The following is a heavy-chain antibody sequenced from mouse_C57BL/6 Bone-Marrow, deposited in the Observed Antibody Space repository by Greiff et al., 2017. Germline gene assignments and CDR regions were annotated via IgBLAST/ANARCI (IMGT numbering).Heavy chain of an antibody. CDR1: GFTFSSYG. J-gene: IGHJ4*01. CDR3: ASPSVVAHYCDMDY. Sequence: DVMLVESGGDLVKPGGSLKLSCAASGFTFSSYGMSWVRQTPDKRLEWVATISSGGSYTYYPDSVKGRFTISRDNAKNTRYLQMSSLKSEDTAMYYCASPSVVAHYCDMDYWGQGTSVTVSS. V-gene: IGHV5-6*02. CDR2: ISSGGSYT. D-gene: IGHD1-1*01.